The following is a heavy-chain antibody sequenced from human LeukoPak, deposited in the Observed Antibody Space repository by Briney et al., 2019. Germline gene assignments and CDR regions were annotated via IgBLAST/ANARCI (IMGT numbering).Heavy chain of an antibody. CDR2: INPNSGGT. D-gene: IGHD3-10*01. CDR3: ARDQLLWFGPPSGMDV. CDR1: GYTFTGYY. Sequence: GASVKVSCKASGYTFTGYYMHWVRQAPGQGLEWMGWINPNSGGTNYAQKFQGRVTMTRDTSISTAYMELSRLRSDDTAVYYCARDQLLWFGPPSGMDVWGQGTTVTVSS. J-gene: IGHJ6*02. V-gene: IGHV1-2*02.